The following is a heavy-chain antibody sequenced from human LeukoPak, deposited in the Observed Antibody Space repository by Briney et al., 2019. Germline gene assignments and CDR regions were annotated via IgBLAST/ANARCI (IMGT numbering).Heavy chain of an antibody. J-gene: IGHJ4*02. Sequence: GGSLRLSCAASGFTFSNYAMSWVRQAPGKGLEWVSAITGGGSGIYYADSMKSRFTISRDNSKNTLYLQINSLRAEDTAVYYCAKWVVYDVLTGYYVSDYWGQGTLVTVSS. V-gene: IGHV3-23*01. CDR2: ITGGGSGI. D-gene: IGHD3-9*01. CDR1: GFTFSNYA. CDR3: AKWVVYDVLTGYYVSDY.